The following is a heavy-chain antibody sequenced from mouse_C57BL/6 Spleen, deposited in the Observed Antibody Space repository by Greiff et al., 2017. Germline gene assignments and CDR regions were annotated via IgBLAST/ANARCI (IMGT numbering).Heavy chain of an antibody. V-gene: IGHV1-69*01. CDR3: GLMDY. Sequence: QVQLQQPGAELVMPGASVKLSCKASGYTFTSYWMHWVKQRPGQGLEWIGEIDPSDSYTNYNQKFKGKSTWTVDKSSSTAYMQLSSLTSEDSAVYYCGLMDYWGQGTSVTVSS. CDR1: GYTFTSYW. J-gene: IGHJ4*01. CDR2: IDPSDSYT.